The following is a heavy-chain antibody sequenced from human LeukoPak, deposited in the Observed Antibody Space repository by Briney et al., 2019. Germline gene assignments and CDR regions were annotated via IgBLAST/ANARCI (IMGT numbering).Heavy chain of an antibody. CDR2: INHSGST. V-gene: IGHV4-34*01. Sequence: SETLSLTCAVHGGSFSGYYWSWIRQPPGKGLEWIGEINHSGSTNYNPSLKSRVTISVDTSKNQFSLKLSSVTAADTAVYYCARGVVGATDYFDYWGQGTLVTVSS. CDR1: GGSFSGYY. CDR3: ARGVVGATDYFDY. J-gene: IGHJ4*02. D-gene: IGHD1-26*01.